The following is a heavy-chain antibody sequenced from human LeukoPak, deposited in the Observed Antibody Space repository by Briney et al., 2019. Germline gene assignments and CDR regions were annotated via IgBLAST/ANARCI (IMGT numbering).Heavy chain of an antibody. CDR3: ARIAAAADY. CDR1: GGSISSGGYY. J-gene: IGHJ4*02. V-gene: IGHV4-61*02. Sequence: SETLSLTCPVSGGSISSGGYYWSWIRQPAGKGLEWIGRIYTSGSTNYNPSLKSRVTISVDTSKNQFSLKLSSVTAADTAVYYCARIAAAADYWGQGTLVTVSS. D-gene: IGHD6-13*01. CDR2: IYTSGST.